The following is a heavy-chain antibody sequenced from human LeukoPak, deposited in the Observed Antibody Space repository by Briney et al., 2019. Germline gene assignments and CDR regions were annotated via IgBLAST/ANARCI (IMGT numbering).Heavy chain of an antibody. Sequence: PGGSLRLSCAASGFTLSSYEMNWVRQAPGKGLEWISYINSGGTIYYADSVKGRFTISRDNAKNSLYLQMNSLRAEDTSVYYCARENTEDAFYMWGQETMVIVSS. CDR3: ARENTEDAFYM. CDR1: GFTLSSYE. D-gene: IGHD2-8*02. J-gene: IGHJ3*02. V-gene: IGHV3-48*03. CDR2: INSGGTI.